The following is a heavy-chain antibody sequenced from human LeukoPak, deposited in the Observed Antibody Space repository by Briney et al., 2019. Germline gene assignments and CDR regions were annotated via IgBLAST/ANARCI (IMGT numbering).Heavy chain of an antibody. CDR3: TTVMGGSWPFDY. CDR2: IRYDGSNK. D-gene: IGHD6-13*01. V-gene: IGHV3-30*02. Sequence: GGSLRLSCAASGFTFSSYGMHWVRQAPGKGLEWVAFIRYDGSNKYYADSVKGRFTISRDNSKNTLYLQMNSLETEDTAVYYCTTVMGGSWPFDYWGQGTLVTVSS. J-gene: IGHJ4*02. CDR1: GFTFSSYG.